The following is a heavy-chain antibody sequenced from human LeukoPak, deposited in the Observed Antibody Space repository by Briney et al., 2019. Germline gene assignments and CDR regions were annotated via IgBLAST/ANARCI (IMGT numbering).Heavy chain of an antibody. CDR2: INPSGGST. V-gene: IGHV1-46*01. CDR1: GYTFTSYY. CDR3: TRAAYYYDSSGSNSLDY. D-gene: IGHD3-22*01. Sequence: ASVKVSCKASGYTFTSYYMHWLRQAPGQGLEWMGIINPSGGSTSYAQKFQGRVTMTRDTSTSTVYMELSSLRSEDTAVYYCTRAAYYYDSSGSNSLDYWGQGTLVTVSS. J-gene: IGHJ4*02.